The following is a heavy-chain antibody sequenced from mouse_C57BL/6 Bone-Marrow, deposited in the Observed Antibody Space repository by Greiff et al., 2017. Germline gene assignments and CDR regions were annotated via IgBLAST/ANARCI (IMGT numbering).Heavy chain of an antibody. V-gene: IGHV5-17*01. Sequence: EVKVVESGGGLVKPGGSLKLSCAASGFTFSDYGMHWVSQAPEKGLEWVAYISSGSSTIYYADTVKGRFTISRDNAKNTLFLQMTSLRSEDTAMYYCETLRYAYWGQGTLVTVSA. CDR3: ETLRYAY. D-gene: IGHD1-1*01. CDR2: ISSGSSTI. CDR1: GFTFSDYG. J-gene: IGHJ3*01.